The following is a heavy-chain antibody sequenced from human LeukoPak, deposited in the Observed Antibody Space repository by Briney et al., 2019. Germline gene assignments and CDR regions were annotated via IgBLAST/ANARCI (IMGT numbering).Heavy chain of an antibody. Sequence: ASVKVSCKASGYTFTDYYMHWVRQAPGQGLEWMGWINPNTGDTNYAQKFEGRVIMTRDTSIGTAYMELSRLKSDDTAVYYCASASRYFCYFWGQGTLVTVSS. D-gene: IGHD2-21*01. CDR2: INPNTGDT. J-gene: IGHJ4*02. V-gene: IGHV1-2*02. CDR1: GYTFTDYY. CDR3: ASASRYFCYF.